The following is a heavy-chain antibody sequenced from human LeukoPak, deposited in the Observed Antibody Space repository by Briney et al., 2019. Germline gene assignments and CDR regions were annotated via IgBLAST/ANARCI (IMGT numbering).Heavy chain of an antibody. CDR2: INHSGST. Sequence: PSETLSLTCAVYGGSFSGYYWSWIRQPPGKGLEWIGEINHSGSTNYNPSLKSRVTISVDTSKNQFSLKLSSVTAADTAVYYCARYVVRGVISVYYYYYMDVRGKGTTVTVSS. CDR1: GGSFSGYY. CDR3: ARYVVRGVISVYYYYYMDV. D-gene: IGHD3-10*01. V-gene: IGHV4-34*01. J-gene: IGHJ6*03.